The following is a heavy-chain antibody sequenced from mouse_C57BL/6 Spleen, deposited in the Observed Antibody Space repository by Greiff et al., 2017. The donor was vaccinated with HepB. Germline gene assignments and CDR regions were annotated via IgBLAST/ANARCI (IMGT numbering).Heavy chain of an antibody. D-gene: IGHD4-1*01. Sequence: EVQLVESGGGLVQPKGSLKLSCAASGFTFNTYAMHWVRQAPGKGLEWVARIRSKSSNYATYYADSVKDRFTISRDDSQSMLYLQMNNLKTEDTAMYYCVRTVGNWDLYAMDYWGQGTSVTVSS. CDR1: GFTFNTYA. J-gene: IGHJ4*01. V-gene: IGHV10-3*01. CDR3: VRTVGNWDLYAMDY. CDR2: IRSKSSNYAT.